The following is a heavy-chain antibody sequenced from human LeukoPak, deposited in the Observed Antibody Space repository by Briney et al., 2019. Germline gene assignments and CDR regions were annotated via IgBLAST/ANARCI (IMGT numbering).Heavy chain of an antibody. V-gene: IGHV3-21*01. Sequence: TGGSLRLSCAASGFTFSDYGINWVRQAPGKGLEWVSAISGSTTYIYYADSVKGRFTISRDNAKNSLYLQMNNPRTDDTAVYYCAGRHGYTSTWPFDYWGQGTLVTVSS. CDR1: GFTFSDYG. D-gene: IGHD6-13*01. J-gene: IGHJ4*02. CDR2: ISGSTTYI. CDR3: AGRHGYTSTWPFDY.